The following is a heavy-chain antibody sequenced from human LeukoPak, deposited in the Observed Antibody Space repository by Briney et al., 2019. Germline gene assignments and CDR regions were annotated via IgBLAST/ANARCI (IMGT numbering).Heavy chain of an antibody. CDR1: GFTFNNYA. CDR3: ASGTAYYYGMDV. V-gene: IGHV3-30*01. CDR2: MSSNGNSR. D-gene: IGHD5-18*01. Sequence: PGGSLRLSCAASGFTFNNYAMHWLRQAPGKGLEWVTIMSSNGNSRFYANSVRGRFTVSRDSSNNTLYLQMNGLSAKDTAVYYCASGTAYYYGMDVWGQGTTVSVSS. J-gene: IGHJ6*02.